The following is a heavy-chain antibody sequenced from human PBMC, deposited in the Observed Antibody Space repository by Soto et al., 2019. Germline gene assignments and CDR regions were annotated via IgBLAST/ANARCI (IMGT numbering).Heavy chain of an antibody. CDR2: IYYSGST. CDR3: ARREIPKYYYGSGSSEGYFDY. Sequence: QVQLQESGPGLVKPSQTLSLTCTVSGGSISSGGYYWSWIRQHPGKGLEWIGYIYYSGSTYYNPSLKSRVTISVDTSKNQFSLKLSFVTAADTAVYYCARREIPKYYYGSGSSEGYFDYWGQGTLVTVSS. J-gene: IGHJ4*02. CDR1: GGSISSGGYY. D-gene: IGHD3-10*01. V-gene: IGHV4-31*03.